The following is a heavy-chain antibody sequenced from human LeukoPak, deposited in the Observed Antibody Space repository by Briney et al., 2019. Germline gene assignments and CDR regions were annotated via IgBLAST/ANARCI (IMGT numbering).Heavy chain of an antibody. CDR3: ARHTTTRSLRQLASYYFDY. V-gene: IGHV4-39*01. J-gene: IGHJ4*02. Sequence: PSETLSLTCTVSGGSISSSSYYWGWIRQPPGKGLEWIGSIYYSGSTYYNPSLKSRVTISVDTSKNQFSLKLSSVTAADTAVYYCARHTTTRSLRQLASYYFDYWGQGTLVTVSS. D-gene: IGHD6-13*01. CDR1: GGSISSSSYY. CDR2: IYYSGST.